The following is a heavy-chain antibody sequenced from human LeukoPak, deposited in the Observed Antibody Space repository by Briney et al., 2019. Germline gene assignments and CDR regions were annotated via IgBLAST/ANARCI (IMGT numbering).Heavy chain of an antibody. Sequence: PGGSLRLSCAASGFTFSDYTMNWVRQAPGKGLEWLSYITRSSSPIYYADSVKGRFTISRDNSKNTLYLQMNSLRAEDTAVYYCAKDRGRGGYYYGSGSPSTFDYWGQGTLVTVSS. CDR3: AKDRGRGGYYYGSGSPSTFDY. CDR1: GFTFSDYT. V-gene: IGHV3-48*01. CDR2: ITRSSSPI. D-gene: IGHD3-10*01. J-gene: IGHJ4*02.